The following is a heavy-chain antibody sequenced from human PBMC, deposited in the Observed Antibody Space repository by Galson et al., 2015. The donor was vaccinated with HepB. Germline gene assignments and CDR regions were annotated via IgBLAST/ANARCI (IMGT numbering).Heavy chain of an antibody. D-gene: IGHD1-1*01. Sequence: TLSLTCTVSGGSISSGGYYWSWIRQHPGKGLEWIGYIYYSGSTYYNPSLKSRATISVDTSKNQFSLKLSSVTAADTAVYYCARGSWKRSSSVPHSYNWFDPWGQGTLVTVSS. CDR3: ARGSWKRSSSVPHSYNWFDP. CDR1: GGSISSGGYY. V-gene: IGHV4-31*03. J-gene: IGHJ5*02. CDR2: IYYSGST.